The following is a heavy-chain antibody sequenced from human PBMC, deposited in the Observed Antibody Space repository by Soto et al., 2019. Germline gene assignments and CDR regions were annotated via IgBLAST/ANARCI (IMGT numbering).Heavy chain of an antibody. V-gene: IGHV1-8*01. CDR1: GDTFSTYD. CDR3: ARAPRGRNGDFDI. J-gene: IGHJ3*02. Sequence: ASVKVSCKASGDTFSTYDISWVRQATGQGLEWMGWMNPNTGTTGYAQKWQGRGTITRNTSINTTYMELSSPRFEHTATYYCARAPRGRNGDFDIWGQVTM. CDR2: MNPNTGTT. D-gene: IGHD2-8*01.